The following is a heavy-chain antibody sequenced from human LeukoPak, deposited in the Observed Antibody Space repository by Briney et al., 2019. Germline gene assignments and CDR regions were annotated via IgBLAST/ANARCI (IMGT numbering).Heavy chain of an antibody. D-gene: IGHD6-13*01. V-gene: IGHV3-48*04. CDR3: ARDAAGTGFDY. CDR2: ISSSSSTI. CDR1: GFTFGSYS. Sequence: PGGSLRLSCAASGFTFGSYSMNWVRQAPGKGLEWVSYISSSSSTIYYADSVKGRFTISRDNAKNSLYLQMNSLRAEDTAVYYCARDAAGTGFDYWGQGTLVTVSS. J-gene: IGHJ4*02.